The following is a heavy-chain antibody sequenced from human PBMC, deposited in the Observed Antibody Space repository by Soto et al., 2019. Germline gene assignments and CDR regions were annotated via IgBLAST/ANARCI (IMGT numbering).Heavy chain of an antibody. D-gene: IGHD6-19*01. Sequence: QLQLQASGPGLVKPSETLSLTCTVSGGSISSSSYYWGWIRQPPGKGLEWIGSIYYSGSTYYNPSLKSRVTISVDTSKNQFSLKLSSVTAADTAVYYCARVDSSGWYGISVLDYWGQGTLVTVSS. J-gene: IGHJ4*02. V-gene: IGHV4-39*01. CDR1: GGSISSSSYY. CDR3: ARVDSSGWYGISVLDY. CDR2: IYYSGST.